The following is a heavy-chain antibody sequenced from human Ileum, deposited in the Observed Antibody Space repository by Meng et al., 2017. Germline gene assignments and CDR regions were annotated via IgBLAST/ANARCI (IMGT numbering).Heavy chain of an antibody. D-gene: IGHD2-21*02. V-gene: IGHV3-7*01. CDR3: ARDAMRGGDLEY. CDR2: INEDKSEK. J-gene: IGHJ4*02. CDR1: GFTFHNFW. Sequence: GESLKISCVASGFTFHNFWMMWVRQLPGGGLEWVAHINEDKSEKDYADSVKGRFTISRDNAKNSLYLQMNSLRAEDTAVDYCARDAMRGGDLEYWGQGTLVTVSS.